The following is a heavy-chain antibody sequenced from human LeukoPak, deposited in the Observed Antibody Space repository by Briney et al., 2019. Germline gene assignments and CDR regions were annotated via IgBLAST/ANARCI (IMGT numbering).Heavy chain of an antibody. CDR3: AKDLLQTFFFDSSGYYSDAFGM. CDR1: EFTFSNFA. D-gene: IGHD3-22*01. V-gene: IGHV3-23*01. J-gene: IGHJ3*02. CDR2: ISGSGDNT. Sequence: GGSLRLSCAASEFTFSNFAMSWVRQAPGKGLEWVSTISGSGDNTYYADSVKGRFTISRDNSKNTLSLHMNTLRAEDTAVYYCAKDLLQTFFFDSSGYYSDAFGMWGQGTMVTVSS.